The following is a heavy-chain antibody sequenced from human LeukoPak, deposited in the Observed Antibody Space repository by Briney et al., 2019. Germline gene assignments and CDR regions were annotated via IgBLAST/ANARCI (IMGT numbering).Heavy chain of an antibody. CDR2: ISGSGGST. D-gene: IGHD4-11*01. CDR3: ASREVTTGGLDFDY. CDR1: GLTFSSYS. J-gene: IGHJ4*02. V-gene: IGHV3-23*01. Sequence: GGSLRLSCAASGLTFSSYSMNWVRQAPGKGLEWVSAISGSGGSTYYADSVKGRFTISRDNSKNTLYLQMNSLRAEDTAVYYCASREVTTGGLDFDYWGQGTLVTVSS.